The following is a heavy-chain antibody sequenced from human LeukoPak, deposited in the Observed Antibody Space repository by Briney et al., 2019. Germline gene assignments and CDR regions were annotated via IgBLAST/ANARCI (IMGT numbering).Heavy chain of an antibody. CDR1: GYTFTGYY. CDR2: INPNSGGT. Sequence: ASVKVSCKASGYTFTGYYMHWVRQAPGQGLEGMGWINPNSGGTNYAQKFQGWVTMTRDTSISTVYMELSSLRSEDTAVYYCARDGKFLEWLNLDYWGQGTLVTVSS. V-gene: IGHV1-2*04. CDR3: ARDGKFLEWLNLDY. J-gene: IGHJ4*02. D-gene: IGHD3-3*01.